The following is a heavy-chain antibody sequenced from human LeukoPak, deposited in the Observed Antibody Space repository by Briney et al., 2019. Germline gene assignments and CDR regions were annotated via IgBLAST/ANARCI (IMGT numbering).Heavy chain of an antibody. V-gene: IGHV4-39*01. CDR2: IYYSGST. D-gene: IGHD2-2*01. Sequence: SETLSLTCTVSGGSISSSSYYWGWIRQPPGKGLEWIGSIYYSGSTYCNPSLKSRVTISVDTSKNQFSLRLSSVTAADTALYYCARQGCSTTSCYDYWGQGTLVTVSS. CDR1: GGSISSSSYY. J-gene: IGHJ4*02. CDR3: ARQGCSTTSCYDY.